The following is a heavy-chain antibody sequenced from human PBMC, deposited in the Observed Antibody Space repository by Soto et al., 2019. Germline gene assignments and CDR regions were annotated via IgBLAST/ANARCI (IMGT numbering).Heavy chain of an antibody. CDR2: IWYDGSNK. V-gene: IGHV3-33*01. J-gene: IGHJ4*02. CDR3: ARGYGDYSFDY. CDR1: GFTFSSYG. Sequence: QVQLVESGGGVVQPGRSLRLSCAASGFTFSSYGMHWVRQAPGKGLEWVAVIWYDGSNKYYADSVKGRFTISRDNSKNTLYRQMNSLRAEDTAVYYCARGYGDYSFDYWGQGTLVTVSS. D-gene: IGHD4-17*01.